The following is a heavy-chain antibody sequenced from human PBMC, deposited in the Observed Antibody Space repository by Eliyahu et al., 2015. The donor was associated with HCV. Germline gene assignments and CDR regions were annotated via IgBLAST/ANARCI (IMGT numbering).Heavy chain of an antibody. CDR3: ARRYFDWLYYFDY. D-gene: IGHD3-9*01. V-gene: IGHV3-23*01. Sequence: EVQLLESGGGLVQPGGSLRLSCAASGFTFSSYAMXWVRQAPGKGLEWVSAISGSGGNTYYADSVKGRFTISRDNSKNTLYLQMNSLRAEDTAVYYCARRYFDWLYYFDYWGQGTLVTVSS. J-gene: IGHJ4*02. CDR2: ISGSGGNT. CDR1: GFTFSSYA.